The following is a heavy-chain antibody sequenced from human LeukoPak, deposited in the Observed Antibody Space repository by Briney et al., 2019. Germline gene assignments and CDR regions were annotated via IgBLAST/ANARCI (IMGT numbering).Heavy chain of an antibody. D-gene: IGHD2-15*01. CDR2: ISGSGGST. Sequence: GGSLRLSCAASGFTFSSYAMSWVRQAPGKGLEWVSAISGSGGSTYYADSVKGRFTISRDNSKNTLYLQMNSLRAEDTAVYYCAKDPGYCSGGSCYSGYFDYWGQGTLVTVSS. CDR3: AKDPGYCSGGSCYSGYFDY. V-gene: IGHV3-23*01. J-gene: IGHJ4*02. CDR1: GFTFSSYA.